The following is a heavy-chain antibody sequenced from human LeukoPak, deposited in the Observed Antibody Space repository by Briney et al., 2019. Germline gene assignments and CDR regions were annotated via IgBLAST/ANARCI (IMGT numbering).Heavy chain of an antibody. V-gene: IGHV3-53*01. D-gene: IGHD6-13*01. CDR3: ASGIAAADPYYFDY. CDR2: TYSGGST. CDR1: GFTVSSNY. J-gene: IGHJ4*02. Sequence: GGSLRLSCAASGFTVSSNYMSWVRQAPGKGLEWVSVTYSGGSTYYADSVKGRFTISRDNSKNTLYLQMNSLRAEVTAVYYCASGIAAADPYYFDYWGQGTLVTVSS.